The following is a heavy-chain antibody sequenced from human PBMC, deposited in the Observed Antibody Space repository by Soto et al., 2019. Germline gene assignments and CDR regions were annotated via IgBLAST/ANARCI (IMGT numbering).Heavy chain of an antibody. Sequence: EVQLVESGGGLVQPGGSLRLSCAASGFTFSSYSMNWVRQAPGKGLEWVSYISSSSSTIYYADSVKGRFTISRDNAKNPLYLQMNSLRDEDTAVYYCARGLAYCGGDCTYWGQGTLVTVSS. CDR3: ARGLAYCGGDCTY. CDR2: ISSSSSTI. J-gene: IGHJ4*02. D-gene: IGHD2-21*02. V-gene: IGHV3-48*02. CDR1: GFTFSSYS.